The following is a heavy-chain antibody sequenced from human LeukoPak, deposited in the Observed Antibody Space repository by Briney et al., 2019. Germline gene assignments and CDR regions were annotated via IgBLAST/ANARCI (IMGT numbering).Heavy chain of an antibody. V-gene: IGHV4-30-2*01. CDR3: ASARSSGWYYYYYGMDV. Sequence: SETLSLTCAVSGGSISSGGYSWSWIRQPPGKGLEWIGYIYHSGSTYYNPSLKSRVTISVDRSKNQFSLKLSSVTAADTAVYYCASARSSGWYYYYYGMDVWGQGTTVTVSS. CDR1: GGSISSGGYS. J-gene: IGHJ6*02. D-gene: IGHD6-19*01. CDR2: IYHSGST.